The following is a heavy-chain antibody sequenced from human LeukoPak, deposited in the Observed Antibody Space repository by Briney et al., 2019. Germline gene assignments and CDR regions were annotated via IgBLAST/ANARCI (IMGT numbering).Heavy chain of an antibody. J-gene: IGHJ6*03. Sequence: PSETLSLTCTVSGGSLNGYYWSWIRQPLGKGLEWIGFIYHSGSVNHNPSLKSRAPISVDTSKNQVSLKLTSVTAADTAVYYCARHPRIAVPPFYYYYMDVWGKGTTVTVSS. CDR3: ARHPRIAVPPFYYYYMDV. CDR2: IYHSGSV. V-gene: IGHV4-59*08. D-gene: IGHD6-6*01. CDR1: GGSLNGYY.